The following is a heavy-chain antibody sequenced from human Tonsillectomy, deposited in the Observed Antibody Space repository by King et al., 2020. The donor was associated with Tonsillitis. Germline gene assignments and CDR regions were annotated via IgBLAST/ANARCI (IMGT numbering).Heavy chain of an antibody. Sequence: QLVQSGAEVKKPGASVKVSCKASGYTFTGYYLHWVRQAPGQGLEWMGWINPNSGDTNYAQRFQGRVTMTRDTSISTAYMEVSRLRSDDTAVYYCARGSGGFDYWGQGTLVTVSS. CDR1: GYTFTGYY. J-gene: IGHJ4*02. V-gene: IGHV1-2*02. CDR3: ARGSGGFDY. D-gene: IGHD6-25*01. CDR2: INPNSGDT.